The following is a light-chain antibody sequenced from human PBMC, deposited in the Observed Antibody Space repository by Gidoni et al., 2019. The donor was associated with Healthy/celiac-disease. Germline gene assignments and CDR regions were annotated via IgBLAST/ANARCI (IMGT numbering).Light chain of an antibody. J-gene: IGLJ1*01. V-gene: IGLV1-44*01. CDR3: AAWDDSLNAGV. Sequence: QSVLTQPPSASGTPGQRVTISCSGSSSNIGSNTVNGYQQLPGTAPKLLIYSNNQRPSGVPDRFSGSKSGTSASLAISGLQSEDEADYYCAAWDDSLNAGVFGTGTKVTVL. CDR2: SNN. CDR1: SSNIGSNT.